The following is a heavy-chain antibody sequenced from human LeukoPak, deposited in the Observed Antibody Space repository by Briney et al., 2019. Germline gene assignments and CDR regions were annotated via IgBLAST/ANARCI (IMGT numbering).Heavy chain of an antibody. V-gene: IGHV2-5*01. J-gene: IGHJ4*02. CDR3: ARRTMVRGPFDY. CDR2: FYSHEDK. D-gene: IGHD3-10*01. Sequence: SGPTLAKPTQTLWLTCTFSGFPLSANPVGVGWIRQPPVKALEWLAHFYSHEDKRYSPHVKSRLSISKDTSKNQVVLTMTNMDPVDTATYYCARRTMVRGPFDYWGQGTLVTVSS. CDR1: GFPLSANPVG.